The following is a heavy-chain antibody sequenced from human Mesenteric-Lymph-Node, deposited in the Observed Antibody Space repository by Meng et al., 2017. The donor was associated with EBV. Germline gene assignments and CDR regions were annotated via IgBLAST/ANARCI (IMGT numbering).Heavy chain of an antibody. V-gene: IGHV4-61*01. D-gene: IGHD1-26*01. CDR1: RGSVSVGSYY. CDR3: ARSPYSGTYWGGLFDY. J-gene: IGHJ4*02. CDR2: ISYSHYT. Sequence: LLNGSGPGLAKPSETLSLICPASRGSVSVGSYYWSWIRQAPGKGPEWIGYISYSHYTTQDPSLRSRVTISIDTSKNQFSLKLTSVTAADTAVYYCARSPYSGTYWGGLFDYWGQGALVTVSS.